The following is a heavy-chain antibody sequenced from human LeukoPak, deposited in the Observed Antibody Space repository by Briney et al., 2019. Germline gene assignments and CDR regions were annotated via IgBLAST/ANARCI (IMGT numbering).Heavy chain of an antibody. CDR1: GGTFSSYA. CDR2: IIPIFGTA. Sequence: SVKVSCKASGGTFSSYAISWVRQAPGQGLEWMGGIIPIFGTANYAQKFQGRVTITADESTSTAYMELSSLRSEDTAVYYCARDRLAAAGRFGYWGQGTLVTVSS. V-gene: IGHV1-69*13. CDR3: ARDRLAAAGRFGY. J-gene: IGHJ4*02. D-gene: IGHD6-13*01.